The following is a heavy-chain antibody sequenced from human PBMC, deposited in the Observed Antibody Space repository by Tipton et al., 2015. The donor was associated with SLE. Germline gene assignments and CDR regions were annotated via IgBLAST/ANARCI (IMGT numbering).Heavy chain of an antibody. CDR3: ARVPRTFYYDYSGHFDY. D-gene: IGHD3-22*01. Sequence: GLVTPSETLSLTCTVSGASISSYYWSWIRQFPGKGLEWIGYIYTSGSTNYNPSLKRRVTLSVDTSKNQFSLRLTSVTAADTAVYYCARVPRTFYYDYSGHFDYWGPGTLVTVSS. CDR2: IYTSGST. V-gene: IGHV4-4*08. CDR1: GASISSYY. J-gene: IGHJ4*02.